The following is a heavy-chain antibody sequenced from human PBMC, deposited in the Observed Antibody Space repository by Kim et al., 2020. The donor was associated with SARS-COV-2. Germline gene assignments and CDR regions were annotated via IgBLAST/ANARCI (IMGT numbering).Heavy chain of an antibody. CDR3: ARHSNALIEPDAFDI. Sequence: SVKVSCKASGGTFSSYAISWVRQAPGQGLEWMGGIIPIFGTANYAQKFQGRVTITADESTSTAYMELSSLRSEDTAVYYCARHSNALIEPDAFDIWGQGTMVTVSS. D-gene: IGHD6-13*01. J-gene: IGHJ3*02. V-gene: IGHV1-69*13. CDR2: IIPIFGTA. CDR1: GGTFSSYA.